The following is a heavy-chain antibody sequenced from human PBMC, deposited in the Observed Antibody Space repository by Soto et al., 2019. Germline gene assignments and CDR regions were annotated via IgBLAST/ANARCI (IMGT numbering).Heavy chain of an antibody. V-gene: IGHV4-61*01. CDR1: GGSVSSGSYY. J-gene: IGHJ4*02. CDR2: IYYSGST. Sequence: PSETLSLPCTVSGGSVSSGSYYWSWIRQPPGKGLEWIGYIYYSGSTNYNPSLKSRVTISVDTSKNQFSLKLSSVTAADTAVYYCARGSIYSESRGYRPSDYWCQGTRVTVSS. D-gene: IGHD3-22*01. CDR3: ARGSIYSESRGYRPSDY.